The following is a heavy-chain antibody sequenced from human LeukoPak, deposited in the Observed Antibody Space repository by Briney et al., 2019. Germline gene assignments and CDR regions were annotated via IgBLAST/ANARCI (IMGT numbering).Heavy chain of an antibody. V-gene: IGHV3-21*01. D-gene: IGHD3-9*01. Sequence: PGGSLILSCAASGFTFSSYSMNWVRQAPGKGLEWVSSISSSSSYIYYADSVKGRFTISRDNAKNSLYLQMNSLRAEDTAVYYCAGGENYDILTGYYPSGSDYWGQGTLVTVSS. CDR2: ISSSSSYI. CDR1: GFTFSSYS. J-gene: IGHJ4*02. CDR3: AGGENYDILTGYYPSGSDY.